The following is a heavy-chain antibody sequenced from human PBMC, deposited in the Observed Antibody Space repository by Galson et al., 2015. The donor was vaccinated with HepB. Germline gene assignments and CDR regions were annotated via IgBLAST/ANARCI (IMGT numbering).Heavy chain of an antibody. D-gene: IGHD3-3*01. J-gene: IGHJ5*02. V-gene: IGHV3-21*01. CDR2: ISSTSWSI. Sequence: SLRLSCAASGFALSTYSMNWVRQAPGKGLEWVSSISSTSWSIYYADSVKGRFTISSDNAKNSLYLHMNSLRVEDTAVYYCTGDENRRAFGVADRLGQGTLVTVSS. CDR1: GFALSTYS. CDR3: TGDENRRAFGVADR.